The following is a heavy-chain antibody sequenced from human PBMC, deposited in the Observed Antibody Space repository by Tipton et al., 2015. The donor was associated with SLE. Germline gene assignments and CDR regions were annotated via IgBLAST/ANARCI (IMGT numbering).Heavy chain of an antibody. J-gene: IGHJ4*02. CDR2: ISYDGSNK. V-gene: IGHV3-30*04. CDR1: GFTFITYA. Sequence: SLRLSCAASGFTFITYAMHWVRQAPGKGLEWVAVISYDGSNKYYADSVKGRFTISRDNSKNTLYLQMNSLRAEDTAVYYCARDLSGWYGLDYWGQGTLVTVSS. CDR3: ARDLSGWYGLDY. D-gene: IGHD6-19*01.